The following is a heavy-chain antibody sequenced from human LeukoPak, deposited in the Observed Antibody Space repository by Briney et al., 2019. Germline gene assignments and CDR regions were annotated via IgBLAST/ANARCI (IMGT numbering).Heavy chain of an antibody. J-gene: IGHJ4*02. CDR1: GFTVSSNY. V-gene: IGHV3-53*01. CDR3: ARDLRGSFDY. D-gene: IGHD3-10*01. CDR2: IYSGGTT. Sequence: GGSLRLSCAASGFTVSSNYMSWVRQAPGKGLEWVSVIYSGGTTNYADSVKGRFTISRDNSKNTLFLQMNSLRAEDTAVYYCARDLRGSFDYWGQGTLVTVSS.